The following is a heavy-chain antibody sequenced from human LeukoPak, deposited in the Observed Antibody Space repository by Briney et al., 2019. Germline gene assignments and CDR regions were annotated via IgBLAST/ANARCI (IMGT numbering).Heavy chain of an antibody. D-gene: IGHD2-2*01. CDR2: TSSSSSYI. CDR1: GFTFSSYS. V-gene: IGHV3-21*01. J-gene: IGHJ4*02. CDR3: AREARGPAAVGYFDY. Sequence: GGSLRLSCAASGFTFSSYSMNWVRQAPGKGLEWVSSTSSSSSYIYYADSVKGRFTISRDNAKNSLYLQMNSLRAEDTAVYYCAREARGPAAVGYFDYWGQGTLVTVSS.